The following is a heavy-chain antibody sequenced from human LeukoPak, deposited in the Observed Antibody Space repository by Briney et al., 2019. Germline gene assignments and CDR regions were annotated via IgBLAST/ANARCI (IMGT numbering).Heavy chain of an antibody. V-gene: IGHV3-23*01. CDR1: GFTFSSCA. J-gene: IGHJ6*03. Sequence: PGGSLRLSCAASGFTFSSCAMSWVRQAPGKGLEWVSAISGSGGSTYYADSVKGRFTISRDNAKNSLYLQMNSLRAEDTAVYYCARSLLHPYYMDVWGKGTTVTVSS. CDR3: ARSLLHPYYMDV. CDR2: ISGSGGST. D-gene: IGHD3-3*01.